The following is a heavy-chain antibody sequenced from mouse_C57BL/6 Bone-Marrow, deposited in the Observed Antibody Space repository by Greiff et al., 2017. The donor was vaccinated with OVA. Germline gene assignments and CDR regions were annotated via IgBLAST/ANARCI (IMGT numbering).Heavy chain of an antibody. J-gene: IGHJ4*01. Sequence: AASGIDFSRYWMSWVRRAPGKGLEWIGEINPDSSTINYAPSLKDKFLISRDNAKNTLYLQMSKVRSEDTALYYCARPEYYGRRAMDYWGQGTSVTVSS. D-gene: IGHD1-1*01. CDR3: ARPEYYGRRAMDY. CDR1: GIDFSRYW. V-gene: IGHV4-1*01. CDR2: INPDSSTI.